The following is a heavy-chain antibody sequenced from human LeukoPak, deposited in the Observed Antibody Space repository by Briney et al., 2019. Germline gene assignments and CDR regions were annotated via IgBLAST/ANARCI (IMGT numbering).Heavy chain of an antibody. V-gene: IGHV4-59*01. D-gene: IGHD2-2*01. CDR1: GGSISSYY. CDR3: ARGRVPAAMEGYYYYYMDV. CDR2: IYYSGST. Sequence: SETLSLTCTVSGGSISSYYWGWIRQPPGKGLEWIGYIYYSGSTNYNPSLKSRVTISVGTSKNQFSLKLSSVTAADTAVYYCARGRVPAAMEGYYYYYMDVWGKGTTVTVSS. J-gene: IGHJ6*03.